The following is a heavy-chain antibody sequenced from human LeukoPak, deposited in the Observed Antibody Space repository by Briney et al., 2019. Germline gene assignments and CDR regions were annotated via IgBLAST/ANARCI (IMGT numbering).Heavy chain of an antibody. CDR1: GGSFSGYY. J-gene: IGHJ5*02. V-gene: IGHV4-34*01. CDR3: ARDAGNDYYGSGPNWFDP. CDR2: INHSGST. Sequence: SETLSLTCAVYGGSFSGYYWSWIRQPPGKGLEWIGEINHSGSTNYNPSLKSRVTISVDTSKNQFSLKLSSVTAADTAVYYCARDAGNDYYGSGPNWFDPWGQGTLVTVSS. D-gene: IGHD3-10*01.